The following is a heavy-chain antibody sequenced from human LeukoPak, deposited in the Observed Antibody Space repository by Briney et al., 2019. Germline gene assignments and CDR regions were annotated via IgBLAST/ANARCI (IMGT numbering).Heavy chain of an antibody. CDR1: GFAFSSFA. Sequence: GGSLRLSCSASGFAFSSFAMHWVRQAPGKGLEYVSVIRSNGENTDYADSVKGRFTISRDNSKNTLYLQMSSLRPEDTALYYCVKVKVGGGWYGYYFEYWGQGTLVTVSS. CDR2: IRSNGENT. CDR3: VKVKVGGGWYGYYFEY. D-gene: IGHD6-19*01. J-gene: IGHJ4*02. V-gene: IGHV3-64D*06.